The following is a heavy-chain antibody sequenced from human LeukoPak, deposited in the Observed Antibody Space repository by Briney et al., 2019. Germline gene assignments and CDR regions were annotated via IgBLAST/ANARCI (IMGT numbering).Heavy chain of an antibody. CDR2: INHSGST. D-gene: IGHD2-15*01. Sequence: SETLSLTCAVYGGSFSGYYWSWIRQPPGKGLEWIGEINHSGSTNYNPSLKSRDTISVDTSKNQFSLKLSSVTAADTAVYYCAQNRIVVVVAATRYYYYGMDVWGKGTTVTVSS. J-gene: IGHJ6*04. CDR3: AQNRIVVVVAATRYYYYGMDV. V-gene: IGHV4-34*01. CDR1: GGSFSGYY.